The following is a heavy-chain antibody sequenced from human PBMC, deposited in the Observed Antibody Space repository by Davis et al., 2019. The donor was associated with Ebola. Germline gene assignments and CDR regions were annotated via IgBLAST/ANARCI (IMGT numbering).Heavy chain of an antibody. V-gene: IGHV4-30-4*01. Sequence: SETLSLTCTVSGASISNGDYYWSWIRQSPGTGLEWIGYVYHSGSTYHNPSFKSRVTISVDTSRNQFSLKLTSVTATDTAVYYCARGLIQGGGWWFDPWGQGTLVTVSS. CDR1: GASISNGDYY. J-gene: IGHJ5*02. CDR3: ARGLIQGGGWWFDP. CDR2: VYHSGST. D-gene: IGHD3-16*01.